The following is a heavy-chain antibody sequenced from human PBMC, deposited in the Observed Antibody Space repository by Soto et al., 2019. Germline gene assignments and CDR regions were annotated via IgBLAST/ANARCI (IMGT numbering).Heavy chain of an antibody. D-gene: IGHD6-13*01. CDR1: GFTFGDYS. J-gene: IGHJ5*02. CDR2: IRSKAYGGTT. V-gene: IGHV3-49*03. Sequence: GGSLRLSCTASGFTFGDYSMSWFRQAPGKGLEWVGFIRSKAYGGTTEYAASVKGRFTISRDDSKSIAYLQMNSLKTEDTAVYYCTRDMGSSSWPPTWFDPWGQGTLVTVSS. CDR3: TRDMGSSSWPPTWFDP.